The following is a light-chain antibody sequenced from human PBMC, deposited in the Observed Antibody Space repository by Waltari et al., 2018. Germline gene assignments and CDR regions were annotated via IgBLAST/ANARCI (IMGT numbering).Light chain of an antibody. V-gene: IGLV3-19*01. Sequence: SSDLTQDPAVSVALGQTVRITCHGDSLRSYYATWYQQKPGQAPVLVIFGQNKLPSGIPDRFSGCRARNPAALTITGAQAEEEAEYDCSCRDNRGLRHVVGTGTKVTV. CDR3: SCRDNRGLRHV. J-gene: IGLJ1*01. CDR2: GQN. CDR1: SLRSYY.